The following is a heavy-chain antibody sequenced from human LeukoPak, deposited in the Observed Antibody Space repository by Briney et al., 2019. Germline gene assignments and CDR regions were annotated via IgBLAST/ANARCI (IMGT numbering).Heavy chain of an antibody. V-gene: IGHV3-48*01. Sequence: GGSLGLSCAASGFTFNTYTMNWVRQAPGKGLEWVSYISGSSGIIDYADSVRGRFTISRDNAKNSLYLQMNSLRAEDTAVYYCARATDYYYYYGMDVWGQGTTVTVSS. CDR3: ARATDYYYYYGMDV. CDR1: GFTFNTYT. CDR2: ISGSSGII. J-gene: IGHJ6*02.